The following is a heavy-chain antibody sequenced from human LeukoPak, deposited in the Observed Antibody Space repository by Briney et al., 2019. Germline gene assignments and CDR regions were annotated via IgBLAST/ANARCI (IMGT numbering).Heavy chain of an antibody. V-gene: IGHV3-33*01. Sequence: GGSLRLSCAASGFTFSSYGMHWVRQAPGKGLEWVAVIWYGGSNKYYADSVKGRFTISRDNSKNTLYLQMNSLRAEDTAVYYCARDLHYSSGWYVYYYYGMDVWGQGTTVTVSS. CDR3: ARDLHYSSGWYVYYYYGMDV. J-gene: IGHJ6*02. CDR2: IWYGGSNK. CDR1: GFTFSSYG. D-gene: IGHD6-19*01.